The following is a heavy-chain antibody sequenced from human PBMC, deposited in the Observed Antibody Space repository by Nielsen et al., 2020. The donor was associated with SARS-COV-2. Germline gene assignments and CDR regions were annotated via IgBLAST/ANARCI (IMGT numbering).Heavy chain of an antibody. CDR1: GFTFSSHW. V-gene: IGHV3-74*01. CDR2: INNDGSST. Sequence: ESLKISCVASGFTFSSHWMHWVRQVPGKGLLWLSRINNDGSSTSYADSVKGRFTISRDNAKNTLWLEMNSLRVDDTAVYYCVGDTGGRWGELWGQGTLVTVSS. J-gene: IGHJ4*02. CDR3: VGDTGGRWGEL. D-gene: IGHD2-15*01.